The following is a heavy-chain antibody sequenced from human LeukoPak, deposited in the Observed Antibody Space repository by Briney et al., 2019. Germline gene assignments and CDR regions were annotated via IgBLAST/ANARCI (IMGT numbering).Heavy chain of an antibody. V-gene: IGHV4-59*12. CDR2: IYYSGST. J-gene: IGHJ4*02. CDR1: GGSISSYY. CDR3: ARGLIWESYSALFDY. Sequence: SETLSLTCTVSGGSISSYYWSWIRQPPGKGLEWIGYIYYSGSTNYNPSLKSRVTISVDTSKNQFSLKLSSVTAADTAVYYCARGLIWESYSALFDYWGQGTLVTVSS. D-gene: IGHD1-26*01.